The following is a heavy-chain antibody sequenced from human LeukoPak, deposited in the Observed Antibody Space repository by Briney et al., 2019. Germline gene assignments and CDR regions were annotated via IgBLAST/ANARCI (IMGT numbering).Heavy chain of an antibody. Sequence: PSQTLSLTCTVSVGSISSGGYYWSWIRQHPGKGQGWIGFIYYSGSTYYNPSLKSRLTISVDTSKNQFSLKLSSVTAADTAVYYCARVVSGTYNDAFDIWGQGTMVTVSS. CDR2: IYYSGST. CDR3: ARVVSGTYNDAFDI. CDR1: VGSISSGGYY. J-gene: IGHJ3*02. V-gene: IGHV4-31*03. D-gene: IGHD1-26*01.